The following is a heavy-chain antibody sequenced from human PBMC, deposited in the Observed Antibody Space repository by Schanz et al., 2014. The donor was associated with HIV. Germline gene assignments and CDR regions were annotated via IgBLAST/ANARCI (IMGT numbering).Heavy chain of an antibody. CDR1: GGTFSNYA. V-gene: IGHV1-8*02. Sequence: QVRLVQSGAEVKKPGSSVKVSCKASGGTFSNYAINWVRQAPGQGLEWLGWMNPGSGNTGYAWKFQGRVTMTRDTSIRTAYMELSSLRSDDTAVYYCARGGYYRGVGDYYVTTFDYWGRGTKVTVSS. CDR2: MNPGSGNT. D-gene: IGHD2-21*01. CDR3: ARGGYYRGVGDYYVTTFDY. J-gene: IGHJ3*01.